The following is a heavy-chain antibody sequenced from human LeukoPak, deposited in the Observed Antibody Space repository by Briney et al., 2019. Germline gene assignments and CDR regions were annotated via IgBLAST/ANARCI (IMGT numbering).Heavy chain of an antibody. J-gene: IGHJ6*03. V-gene: IGHV1-8*01. CDR2: MNPNSGNT. Sequence: ASVKVSCKASGYTFTSYDINWVRQATGQGLEWMGWMNPNSGNTGYAQKFQGRVTITADESTSTAYMELSSLRSEDTAVYYCARGAGILWFGEIRSYYMDVWGKGTTVTISS. CDR1: GYTFTSYD. CDR3: ARGAGILWFGEIRSYYMDV. D-gene: IGHD3-10*01.